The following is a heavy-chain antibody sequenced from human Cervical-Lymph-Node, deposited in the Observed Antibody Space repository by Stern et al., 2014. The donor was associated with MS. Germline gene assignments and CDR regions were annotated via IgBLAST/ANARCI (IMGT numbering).Heavy chain of an antibody. Sequence: QVQLQESGPGLVKPSETLSLTCTVSGGSLSTYYWTWIRQPPGKGLECLGHIQYSGSTNYNPSLKSRVTISVDMSNNQFSLRLTSVTAADTAVYYCARTTVAHVFDAFDMWGHGTMVTVSS. D-gene: IGHD4-23*01. CDR2: IQYSGST. CDR1: GGSLSTYY. CDR3: ARTTVAHVFDAFDM. J-gene: IGHJ3*02. V-gene: IGHV4-59*13.